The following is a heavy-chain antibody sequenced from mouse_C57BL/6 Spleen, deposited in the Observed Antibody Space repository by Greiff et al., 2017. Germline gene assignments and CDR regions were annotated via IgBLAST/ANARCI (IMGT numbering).Heavy chain of an antibody. CDR3: ARYGYDERFAY. J-gene: IGHJ3*01. CDR1: GYTFTSYW. CDR2: IHPNSGST. D-gene: IGHD2-2*01. V-gene: IGHV1-64*01. Sequence: QVQLQQPGAELVKPGASVKLSCTASGYTFTSYWMHWVKQRPGQGLEWIGMIHPNSGSTNYNEKFKSKATLTVDKSSSTAYMQLSSLTSEDSAVYYCARYGYDERFAYWGQGTLVTVSA.